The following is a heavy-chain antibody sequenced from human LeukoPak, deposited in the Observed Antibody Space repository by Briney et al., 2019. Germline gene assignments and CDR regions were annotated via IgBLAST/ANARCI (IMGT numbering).Heavy chain of an antibody. J-gene: IGHJ4*02. CDR3: AREGYYGSGSYYRLSYYFDY. CDR1: GFTVGSNY. D-gene: IGHD3-10*01. V-gene: IGHV3-66*01. CDR2: IYSGGST. Sequence: GGSLRLSCAASGFTVGSNYMSWVRQAPGKGLEWVSVIYSGGSTYYADSVKGRFTISRDNSKNTLYLQMNNLRAEDTAVYYCAREGYYGSGSYYRLSYYFDYWGQGTLVTVSS.